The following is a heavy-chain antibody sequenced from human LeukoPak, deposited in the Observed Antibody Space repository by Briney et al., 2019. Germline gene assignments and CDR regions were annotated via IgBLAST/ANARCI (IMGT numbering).Heavy chain of an antibody. Sequence: SETLSLTCTVSGGSISSYYWSWIRQPPGKGLEWIGYIYTSGSTNYNPSLKSRVTISVDMSKNQFSLKLSSVTAADTAVYYSARHGAIADAFDIWGQGTMVTVSS. CDR3: ARHGAIADAFDI. D-gene: IGHD2-2*02. CDR1: GGSISSYY. CDR2: IYTSGST. V-gene: IGHV4-4*09. J-gene: IGHJ3*02.